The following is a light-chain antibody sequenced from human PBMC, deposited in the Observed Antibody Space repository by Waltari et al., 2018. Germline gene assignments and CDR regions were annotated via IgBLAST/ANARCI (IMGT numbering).Light chain of an antibody. J-gene: IGKJ2*02. V-gene: IGKV3-11*01. Sequence: EIVLTQSPATLSLSPGEGATLSCRASQTISTYLAWYQQNAGQAPRLLIYDASKWATGIPARFSGSGSGTDVTLTISSLEPGDFALYYCQQRTNWPRTFGQGTKLEIK. CDR3: QQRTNWPRT. CDR1: QTISTY. CDR2: DAS.